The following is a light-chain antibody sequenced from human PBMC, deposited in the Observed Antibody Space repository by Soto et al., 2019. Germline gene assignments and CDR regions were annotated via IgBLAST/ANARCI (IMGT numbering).Light chain of an antibody. J-gene: IGKJ4*01. CDR3: QQYYSYPPT. CDR2: AAS. CDR1: QGISSY. Sequence: AIRMTQSPSSLSASTGDRVXXXXXASQGISSYLAWYQQKPGKAPKLLIYAASTLQSGVPSRFSGSGSGTDFTLTISCLQSEDFATYYCQQYYSYPPTFGGGTKVDI. V-gene: IGKV1-8*01.